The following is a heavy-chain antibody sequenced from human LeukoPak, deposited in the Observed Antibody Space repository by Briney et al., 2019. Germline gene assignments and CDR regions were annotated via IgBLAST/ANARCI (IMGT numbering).Heavy chain of an antibody. J-gene: IGHJ6*03. D-gene: IGHD3-10*01. CDR2: INHSGST. V-gene: IGHV4-34*01. CDR3: ARRRYSGSYYYGSGSSNYYMDV. CDR1: GGSFSGYY. Sequence: PSETLSLTCAVYGGSFSGYYWSWIRQPPGKGLEWIGEINHSGSTNYNPSLKSRVTISVDTSKNQFSLKLSSVTAADTAVYYCARRRYSGSYYYGSGSSNYYMDVWGKGTTVTISS.